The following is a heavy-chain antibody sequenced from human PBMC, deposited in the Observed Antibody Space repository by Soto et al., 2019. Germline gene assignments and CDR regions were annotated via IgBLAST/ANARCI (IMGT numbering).Heavy chain of an antibody. D-gene: IGHD3-9*01. CDR3: ARSDWSADMDV. Sequence: GGSLRLSCAASGFTFSDYYISWIRQAPGKGLEWVSYINSRSSSTYYADSVKGRFTISRHNSKNTLYLQMNSLRAEDTAVYYCARSDWSADMDVWGQGTTVTVSS. CDR2: INSRSSST. J-gene: IGHJ6*02. CDR1: GFTFSDYY. V-gene: IGHV3-11*03.